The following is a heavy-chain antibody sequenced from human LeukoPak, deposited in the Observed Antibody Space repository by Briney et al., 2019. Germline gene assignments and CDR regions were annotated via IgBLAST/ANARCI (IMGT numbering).Heavy chain of an antibody. CDR3: GKDVYGDYGGLDY. CDR2: IRGSDGST. CDR1: GFTFSTYA. D-gene: IGHD4-17*01. J-gene: IGHJ4*02. Sequence: GESLRLSCAASGFTFSTYALSWVRQAPGKGLEWVSGIRGSDGSTYYADSVKGRFAISRDNSKNTLYLQMNSLRAEDTAVYYCGKDVYGDYGGLDYWGQGTLVTVSS. V-gene: IGHV3-23*01.